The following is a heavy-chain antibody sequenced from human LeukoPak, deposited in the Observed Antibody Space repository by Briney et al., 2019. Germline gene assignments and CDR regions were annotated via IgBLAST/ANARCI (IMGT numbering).Heavy chain of an antibody. CDR2: MHSSGDT. J-gene: IGHJ4*02. D-gene: IGHD2-15*01. Sequence: SETLSLTCTVSGGSISSSSYYWGWIRQPPGKGLEWIGRMHSSGDTNYKPSLKSRVTMSLDTSKNQFSLKLRSVTAADTAVYYCARACSGGSCSSLRALAHWGQGTLVTVSS. V-gene: IGHV4-61*05. CDR3: ARACSGGSCSSLRALAH. CDR1: GGSISSSSYY.